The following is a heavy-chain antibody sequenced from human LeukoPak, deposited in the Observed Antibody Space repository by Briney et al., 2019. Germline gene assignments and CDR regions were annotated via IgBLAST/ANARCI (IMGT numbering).Heavy chain of an antibody. CDR1: GGSISSYY. J-gene: IGHJ3*02. CDR2: IYYSGST. Sequence: SETLSLTCTVSGGSISSYYWSWIRQPPGKGLEWIGYIYYSGSTNYNPSPKSRVTISVDTSKNQFSLKLSSVTAADTAVYYCARYYYDSGNAAFDIWGQGTMVTVSS. V-gene: IGHV4-59*08. CDR3: ARYYYDSGNAAFDI. D-gene: IGHD3-22*01.